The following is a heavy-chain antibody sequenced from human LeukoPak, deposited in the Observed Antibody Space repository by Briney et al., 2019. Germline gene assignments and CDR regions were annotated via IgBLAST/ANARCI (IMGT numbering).Heavy chain of an antibody. CDR3: GLYYYDSSGYSDY. V-gene: IGHV4-30-2*01. CDR1: GGSISSGGYS. CDR2: IHHSGNT. D-gene: IGHD3-22*01. Sequence: SQTLSLTCAVSGGSISSGGYSFKWIRQPPGGGLEWIGYIHHSGNTYSNLSLKSRVTISVDRSKNHFSLKLTSVTAADTALYYCGLYYYDSSGYSDYWGQGTLVTVSS. J-gene: IGHJ4*02.